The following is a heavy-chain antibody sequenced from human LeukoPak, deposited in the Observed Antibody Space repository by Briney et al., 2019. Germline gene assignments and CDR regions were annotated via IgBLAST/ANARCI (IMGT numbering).Heavy chain of an antibody. J-gene: IGHJ5*02. CDR3: ARGNTNDYLTWFDP. CDR1: GGSISNYY. CDR2: VYYSGST. V-gene: IGHV4-59*01. Sequence: SETLSLTCTVSGGSISNYYLTWIRQPPGKGLEWIGYVYYSGSTNYNPSLKSRVTISVDTSKNQFSLKLSSVTAADTAVYYCARGNTNDYLTWFDPWGQGTLVTVSS. D-gene: IGHD2-8*01.